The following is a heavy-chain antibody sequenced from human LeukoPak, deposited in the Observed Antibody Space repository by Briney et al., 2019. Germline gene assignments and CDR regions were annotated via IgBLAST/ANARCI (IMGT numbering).Heavy chain of an antibody. J-gene: IGHJ4*02. Sequence: SETQSLTCTVSGGSISSYYWSWIRQPPGKGLEWIGYIYYSGSTNYNPSLKSRVTISVDTSKNQFSLKLSSVTAADTAVYYCARLGDIYDSSPSWGQGTLVTVSS. V-gene: IGHV4-59*08. CDR2: IYYSGST. CDR3: ARLGDIYDSSPS. CDR1: GGSISSYY. D-gene: IGHD3-22*01.